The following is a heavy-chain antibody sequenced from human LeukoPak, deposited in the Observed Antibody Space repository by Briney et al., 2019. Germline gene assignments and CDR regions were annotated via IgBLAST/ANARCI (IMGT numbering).Heavy chain of an antibody. D-gene: IGHD3-9*01. CDR2: IKSKTDGGTT. V-gene: IGHV3-15*05. CDR3: AKAIGLRYFDYFDY. CDR1: GFTFSNAW. J-gene: IGHJ4*02. Sequence: GGSLRLSCAASGFTFSNAWMSWVRQAPGKGLEWVGRIKSKTDGGTTDYAAPVKGRFTISRDDSKNTLYLQMNSLRAEDTALYYCAKAIGLRYFDYFDYWGQGTLVTVSS.